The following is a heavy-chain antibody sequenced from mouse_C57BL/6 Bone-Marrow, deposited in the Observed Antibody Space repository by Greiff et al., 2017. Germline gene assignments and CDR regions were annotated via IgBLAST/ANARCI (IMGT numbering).Heavy chain of an antibody. CDR3: TRSTGYYYAMDY. V-gene: IGHV7-3*01. CDR1: GFTFTDYY. CDR2: IRNTANGYTT. J-gene: IGHJ4*01. Sequence: EVQVVESGGGLVQPGGSLSLSCAASGFTFTDYYMSWVRQPPGKALEWLGFIRNTANGYTTEYSASVKGRFTISRDNSQSILYLQMNALRDEDSATYCCTRSTGYYYAMDYWGQGTSVTVSS.